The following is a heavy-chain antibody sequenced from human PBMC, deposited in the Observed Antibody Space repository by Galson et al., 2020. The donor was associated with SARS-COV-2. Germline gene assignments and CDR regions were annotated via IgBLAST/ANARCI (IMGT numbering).Heavy chain of an antibody. CDR2: INKNGGST. CDR3: ARGYLAGPFDI. Sequence: GGSLRLSCAASGVTFDDSGMSWVRQVPGKGLEWVCGINKNGGSTNYADSVRGRFTISRDNAKNSLYLQMNSLRAEDTALYFCARGYLAGPFDIWAQGTMVTVSS. D-gene: IGHD2-2*01. J-gene: IGHJ3*02. CDR1: GVTFDDSG. V-gene: IGHV3-20*04.